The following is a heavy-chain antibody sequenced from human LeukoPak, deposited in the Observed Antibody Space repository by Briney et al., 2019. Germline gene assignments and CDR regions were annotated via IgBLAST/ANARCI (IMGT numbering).Heavy chain of an antibody. CDR3: ARDRGGNMGFDP. V-gene: IGHV4-59*11. Sequence: SETLSLTCTVSGGSISSHYWSWIRQPPGKGLECIGYIYYSGSTNYNPSLKSRVTISVDTSKNQFSLKLSSVTAADTAVYYCARDRGGNMGFDPWGQGTLVTVSS. J-gene: IGHJ5*02. CDR1: GGSISSHY. D-gene: IGHD2/OR15-2a*01. CDR2: IYYSGST.